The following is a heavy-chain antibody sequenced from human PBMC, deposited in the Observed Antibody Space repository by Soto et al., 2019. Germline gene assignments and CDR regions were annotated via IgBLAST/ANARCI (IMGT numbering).Heavy chain of an antibody. CDR2: ISYDGSNK. J-gene: IGHJ5*02. CDR3: AREGSPGSSWYIRWFDP. Sequence: QVQLVESGGGVVQPGRSLRLSCAASGFTFSSYAMHWVRQAPGKGLEWVAVISYDGSNKYYADSVKGRFTISRDNSKNTLYLQMNRPRAEDTAVYYCAREGSPGSSWYIRWFDPWGQGTLVTVSS. CDR1: GFTFSSYA. D-gene: IGHD6-13*01. V-gene: IGHV3-30-3*01.